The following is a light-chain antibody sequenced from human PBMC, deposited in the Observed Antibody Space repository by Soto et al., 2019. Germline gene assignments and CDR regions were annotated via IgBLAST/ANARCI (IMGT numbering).Light chain of an antibody. Sequence: ETVLRQSPGTLSLSPGERVTLSCRTSQSSPSSNLAWYQQKPGQAPRLLIYGASTRATGIPARFSGSGSGTEFTLTISSLQSEDFAVYYCLHYNDWPRWTFGQGTKVDI. CDR3: LHYNDWPRWT. CDR1: QSSPSSN. J-gene: IGKJ1*01. V-gene: IGKV3-15*01. CDR2: GAS.